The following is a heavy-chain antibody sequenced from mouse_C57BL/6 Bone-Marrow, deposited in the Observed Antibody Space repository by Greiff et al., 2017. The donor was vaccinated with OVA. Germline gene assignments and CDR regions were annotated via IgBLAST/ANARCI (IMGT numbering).Heavy chain of an antibody. Sequence: EVQLVESGGDLVKPGGSLKLSCAASGFTFSSYGMSWVRQTPDKRLEWVATISSGGSYTYYPDSVKGRFTISRDNAKNTLYLQMSSLKSEDTAMYDCARSVVPFDYWGQGTTLTVSS. CDR3: ARSVVPFDY. V-gene: IGHV5-6*01. CDR1: GFTFSSYG. D-gene: IGHD1-1*01. CDR2: ISSGGSYT. J-gene: IGHJ2*01.